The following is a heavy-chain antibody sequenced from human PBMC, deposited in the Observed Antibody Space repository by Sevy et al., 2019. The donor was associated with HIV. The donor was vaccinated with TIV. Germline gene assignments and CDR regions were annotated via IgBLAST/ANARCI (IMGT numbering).Heavy chain of an antibody. CDR3: ARHCSSNSCSHAFDI. J-gene: IGHJ3*02. Sequence: SETLSLTCAVYGGSFSGYYWSWIRQPPGKGLEWIGEINHSGSTNYNPSLKSRVTISGDTSKSLFSLKLSSVTAAVTAVYYCARHCSSNSCSHAFDIWGQGTMVTVSS. D-gene: IGHD2-2*01. CDR1: GGSFSGYY. V-gene: IGHV4-34*01. CDR2: INHSGST.